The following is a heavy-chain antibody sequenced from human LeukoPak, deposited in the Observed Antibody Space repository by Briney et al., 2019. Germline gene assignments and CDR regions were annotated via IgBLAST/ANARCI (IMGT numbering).Heavy chain of an antibody. D-gene: IGHD3-22*01. J-gene: IGHJ4*02. V-gene: IGHV3-20*04. Sequence: GGSLRLSCAASGFTFDDYGVRWVPQAPGKGLEWVSGINWNGGSTGYADSVKGRFTISRDNAKNSLYLQMNSLRAEDTALYYCARVKANYDSSGYYPWYFDYWGQGTLVTVSS. CDR2: INWNGGST. CDR3: ARVKANYDSSGYYPWYFDY. CDR1: GFTFDDYG.